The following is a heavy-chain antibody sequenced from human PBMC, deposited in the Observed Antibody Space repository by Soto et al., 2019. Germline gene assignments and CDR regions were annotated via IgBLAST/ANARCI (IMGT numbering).Heavy chain of an antibody. V-gene: IGHV4-30-4*01. CDR1: GVSVTNGDYY. J-gene: IGHJ5*02. CDR2: IYYTETT. Sequence: PSETLSLTCTVSGVSVTNGDYYWTWMRQSPGKGLEWIGNIYYTETTIHNPSLNSRLNISIDTSRNQFSLQLTSVTAADSAIFYCARQRRGGYWFDPWGQGTLVTSPQ. CDR3: ARQRRGGYWFDP.